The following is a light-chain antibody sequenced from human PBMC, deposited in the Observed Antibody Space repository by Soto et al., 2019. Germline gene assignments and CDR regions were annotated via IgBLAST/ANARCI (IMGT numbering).Light chain of an antibody. CDR2: LNSDGSH. J-gene: IGLJ2*01. CDR1: SGHRSYA. CDR3: QTWGTGIHVV. Sequence: QPVLTQSPSASASLGASVKLTCTLSSGHRSYAIAWHQQQPEKGPRYLMKLNSDGSHSKGDGIPDRFSGTSAGAERYLTISSLQSEDEADYYCQTWGTGIHVVFGGGTKLTVL. V-gene: IGLV4-69*01.